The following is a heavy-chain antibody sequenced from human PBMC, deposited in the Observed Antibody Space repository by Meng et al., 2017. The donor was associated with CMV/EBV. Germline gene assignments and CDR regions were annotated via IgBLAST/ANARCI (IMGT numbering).Heavy chain of an antibody. CDR2: ISSSSSYI. Sequence: GGSLRLSCAASGFTFSSYSMNWVRQAPGKGLEWVSSISSSSSYIYYADSVKGRFTISRDNAKNSLYLQMNSLRTEDTALYYCAKGLNYAVDYWGQGTLVTVSS. D-gene: IGHD4-11*01. V-gene: IGHV3-21*04. J-gene: IGHJ4*02. CDR3: AKGLNYAVDY. CDR1: GFTFSSYS.